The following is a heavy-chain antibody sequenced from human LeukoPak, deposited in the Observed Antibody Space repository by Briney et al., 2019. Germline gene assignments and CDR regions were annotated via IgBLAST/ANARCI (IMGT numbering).Heavy chain of an antibody. J-gene: IGHJ4*02. D-gene: IGHD3-22*01. Sequence: GGSLRLSCAADGFTFSSYWMHWVRQAPGKGLVWVSRLNSDGSSTSYADSVKGRFTISRDNAKNTLHLQMNSLRAEDTAVYYCARTYYFDSSGYNSVGYWGQGTLVTVSS. V-gene: IGHV3-74*01. CDR3: ARTYYFDSSGYNSVGY. CDR1: GFTFSSYW. CDR2: LNSDGSST.